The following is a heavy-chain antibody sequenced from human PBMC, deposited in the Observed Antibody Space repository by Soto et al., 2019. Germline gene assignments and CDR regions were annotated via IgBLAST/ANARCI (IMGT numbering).Heavy chain of an antibody. D-gene: IGHD3-22*01. J-gene: IGHJ3*01. Sequence: SVKVSCKASGYTFTSYAISWVRQAPGQGLEWMGGIIPIFGTANYAQKFQGRVTITADESTSTAYMELSSLRSEDTAVYYCARSLSTDYYDSSGYLHWGQGTMVTVSS. CDR1: GYTFTSYA. CDR3: ARSLSTDYYDSSGYLH. V-gene: IGHV1-69*13. CDR2: IIPIFGTA.